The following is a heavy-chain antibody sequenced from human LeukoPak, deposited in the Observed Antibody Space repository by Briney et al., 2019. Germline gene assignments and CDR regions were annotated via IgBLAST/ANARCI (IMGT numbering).Heavy chain of an antibody. J-gene: IGHJ4*02. D-gene: IGHD1-26*01. CDR2: IKEDGSER. CDR1: AFIFSGHW. Sequence: PGGSLRLSCEGSAFIFSGHWMNWVRETPGKGLEWVASIKEDGSERQYVESVKGRFSISRDNTKGSLFLQLNSLRAEDTAVYYCAGDRATSYFDYWGQGALVTVSS. CDR3: AGDRATSYFDY. V-gene: IGHV3-7*03.